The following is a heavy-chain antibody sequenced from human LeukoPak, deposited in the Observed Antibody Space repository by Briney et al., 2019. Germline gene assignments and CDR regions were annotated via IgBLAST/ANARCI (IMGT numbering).Heavy chain of an antibody. J-gene: IGHJ3*02. CDR1: GGSMSSYY. CDR3: ARDGVEREMATSSDAFDI. CDR2: IYYSGST. D-gene: IGHD5-24*01. V-gene: IGHV4-59*01. Sequence: SDTLSLTCTVSGGSMSSYYWSWIRQPPGKGLEWLGYIYYSGSTNYNPSLKSRVTISVDTSKNQFSLKLSSVTAADTAVYYCARDGVEREMATSSDAFDIWGQGTMVTVSS.